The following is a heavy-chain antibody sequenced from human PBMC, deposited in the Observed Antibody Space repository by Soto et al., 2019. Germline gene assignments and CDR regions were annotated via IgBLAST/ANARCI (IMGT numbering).Heavy chain of an antibody. D-gene: IGHD3-10*01. Sequence: SETLSLTCAVSGGSISSSNWWNWVRQPPGKGLEWIGESYHSGSTNYNPSLKSRGTISVEKSKNQFSLKLSSVTAADTAVYFCAKRRDGSGSLDQWGQGTLVTVSS. CDR2: SYHSGST. J-gene: IGHJ4*02. V-gene: IGHV4-4*02. CDR3: AKRRDGSGSLDQ. CDR1: GGSISSSNW.